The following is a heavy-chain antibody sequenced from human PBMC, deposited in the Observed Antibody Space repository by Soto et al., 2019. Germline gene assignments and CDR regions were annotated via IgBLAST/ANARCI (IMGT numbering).Heavy chain of an antibody. CDR2: IYYSGST. J-gene: IGHJ4*02. V-gene: IGHV4-39*07. CDR1: GGSISSSSYY. Sequence: SETLSLTCTVSGGSISSSSYYWGWIRQPPGKGLEWIGSIYYSGSTYYNPSLKSRVTISVDTSKNQFSLKLTNMDPVDTATYYCAHAGYGSGWTFDYWGQGTLVTVSS. CDR3: AHAGYGSGWTFDY. D-gene: IGHD6-19*01.